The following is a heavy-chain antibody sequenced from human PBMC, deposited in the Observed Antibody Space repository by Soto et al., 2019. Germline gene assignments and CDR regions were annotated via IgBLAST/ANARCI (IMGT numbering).Heavy chain of an antibody. CDR3: APSTEAYCGGDCYPYYFDY. J-gene: IGHJ4*02. CDR1: GFSLSTSGVG. D-gene: IGHD2-21*02. V-gene: IGHV2-5*01. CDR2: IYWNDDK. Sequence: SGPTLVNPTQTLTLTCTFSGFSLSTSGVGVGWIRQPPGKALEWLALIYWNDDKRYSPSLKSRLTITKDTSKNQVVLTMTNMDPVDTATYSCAPSTEAYCGGDCYPYYFDYWGQGTLVTISS.